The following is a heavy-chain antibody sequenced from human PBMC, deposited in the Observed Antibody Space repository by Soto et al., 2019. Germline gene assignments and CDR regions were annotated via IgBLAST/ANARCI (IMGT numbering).Heavy chain of an antibody. CDR1: GYSFTSYW. D-gene: IGHD6-13*01. J-gene: IGHJ6*02. V-gene: IGHV5-10-1*01. Sequence: GESLKISCKGSGYSFTSYWISWVRQMPGKGLEWMGRIDPSDSYTNYSPSFQGHTTISADKSISTAYLQWSSLKASDTAMYYCAECCIAAAGHEYYYYGMDVWGQGTTVTVSS. CDR2: IDPSDSYT. CDR3: AECCIAAAGHEYYYYGMDV.